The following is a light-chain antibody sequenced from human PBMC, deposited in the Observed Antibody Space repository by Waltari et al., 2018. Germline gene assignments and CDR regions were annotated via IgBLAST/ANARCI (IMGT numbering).Light chain of an antibody. J-gene: IGLJ2*01. Sequence: QSALPQPPSASGSPGQSVPISCTGTSMYVGGYNYVSWYQQHPGKAPTLMIYEVSKRPSGVPDRFSGSKSGNTASLTVSGLQAEDEADYYCSSYAGSNNLVFGGGTKLTVL. CDR1: SMYVGGYNY. V-gene: IGLV2-8*01. CDR3: SSYAGSNNLV. CDR2: EVS.